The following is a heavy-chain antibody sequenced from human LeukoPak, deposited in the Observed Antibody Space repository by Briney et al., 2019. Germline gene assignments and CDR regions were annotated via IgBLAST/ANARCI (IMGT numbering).Heavy chain of an antibody. V-gene: IGHV7-4-1*02. CDR1: GYTFTSYA. Sequence: GASVKVSCKASGYTFTSYAMNWVRQAPGQGLEWMGWINTNTGNPTYAQGFTGRFVFSLDTSVSTAYLQISSLKAEDTAVYYCARLLLENIVVVPAAIDWGQGTLVTVSS. CDR2: INTNTGNP. CDR3: ARLLLENIVVVPAAID. J-gene: IGHJ4*02. D-gene: IGHD2-2*01.